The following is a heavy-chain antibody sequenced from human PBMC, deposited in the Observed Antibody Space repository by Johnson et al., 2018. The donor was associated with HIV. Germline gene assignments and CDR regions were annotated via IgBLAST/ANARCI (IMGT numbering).Heavy chain of an antibody. D-gene: IGHD3-9*01. J-gene: IGHJ3*02. CDR3: ARDDIFLDAFDI. Sequence: QVQLVESGGGVVQPGRSLRLSCAASGFTFSSYAMHWVRQAPGKGLEWVAVISYDGSNKYYADSVKGRFTISRDNSKNTLYLQMNSLGAEDTAVYYCARDDIFLDAFDIWGQGTMVTVSS. V-gene: IGHV3-30*14. CDR2: ISYDGSNK. CDR1: GFTFSSYA.